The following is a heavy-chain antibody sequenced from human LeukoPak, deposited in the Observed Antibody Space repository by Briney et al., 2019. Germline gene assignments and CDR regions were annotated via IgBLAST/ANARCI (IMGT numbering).Heavy chain of an antibody. CDR2: INHSGST. CDR1: GGSFSGYY. Sequence: SETLSLTCAVYGGSFSGYYWSWIRQPPGKGLEWIGEINHSGSTNYNPSLKSRVTISVDTSKNQFSLKLSSVTAADTAVYYCARGHSYNYYDSSGYSDAFDIWGQGTMVTVSS. D-gene: IGHD3-22*01. CDR3: ARGHSYNYYDSSGYSDAFDI. V-gene: IGHV4-34*01. J-gene: IGHJ3*02.